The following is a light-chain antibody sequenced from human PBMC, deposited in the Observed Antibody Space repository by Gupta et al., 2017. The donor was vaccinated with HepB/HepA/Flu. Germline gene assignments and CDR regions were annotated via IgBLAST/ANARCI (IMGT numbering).Light chain of an antibody. Sequence: SYVVTQPPSVSVAPGKTASITCGGNNIGTKGVHWYQQKPGQAPVMVIYNDSDRPSGIPERFSGSNSGSTATLTSSRVEAGDEAEYYCQVWDSSNDSAVFGGGTKLTVL. CDR1: NIGTKG. J-gene: IGLJ2*01. CDR2: NDS. V-gene: IGLV3-21*04. CDR3: QVWDSSNDSAV.